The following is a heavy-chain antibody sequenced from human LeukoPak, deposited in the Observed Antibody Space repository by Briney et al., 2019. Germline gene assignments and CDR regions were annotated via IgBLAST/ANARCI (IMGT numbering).Heavy chain of an antibody. CDR2: IYYSGST. CDR3: VRLVTMVRGVIEY. V-gene: IGHV4-39*01. D-gene: IGHD3-10*01. J-gene: IGHJ4*02. Sequence: SETLSLTCTVSGGSISSSSYYWGWIRQPTGKGLEWIGSIYYSGSTYYNPSLKSRVTISVDTSKNQFSLKLSSVTAADTAVYYCVRLVTMVRGVIEYWGQGTLVTVSS. CDR1: GGSISSSSYY.